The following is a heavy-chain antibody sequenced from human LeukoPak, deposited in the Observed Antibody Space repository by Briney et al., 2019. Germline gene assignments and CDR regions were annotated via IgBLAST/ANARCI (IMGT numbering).Heavy chain of an antibody. V-gene: IGHV1-8*02. CDR1: GYAFINYD. Sequence: ASVKASCKTSGYAFINYDINWVRQATGQGLEWMGWMDPNNGNTGYAQKLQGRVTMTRDTSTNTAYMELSSLTSEDTAVYYCARGPRESTTSDYWGQGTLVTVSS. CDR2: MDPNNGNT. J-gene: IGHJ4*02. D-gene: IGHD1-14*01. CDR3: ARGPRESTTSDY.